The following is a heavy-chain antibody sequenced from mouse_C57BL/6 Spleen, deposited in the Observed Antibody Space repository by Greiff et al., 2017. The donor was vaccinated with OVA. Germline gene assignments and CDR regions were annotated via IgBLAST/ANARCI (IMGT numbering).Heavy chain of an antibody. CDR2: IWSGGST. D-gene: IGHD2-4*01. CDR1: GFSLTSYG. J-gene: IGHJ3*01. Sequence: VQLQQSGPGLVQPSQSLSITCTVSGFSLTSYGVHWVRQSPGKGLEWLGVIWSGGSTDYNAAFISRLSISKDNSKSQVFFKMNSLQADDTAIYYCARGDYDETWFAYWGQGTLVTVSA. V-gene: IGHV2-2*01. CDR3: ARGDYDETWFAY.